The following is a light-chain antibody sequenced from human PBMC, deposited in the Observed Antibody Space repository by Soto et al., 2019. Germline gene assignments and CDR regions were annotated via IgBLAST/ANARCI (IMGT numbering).Light chain of an antibody. V-gene: IGLV1-44*01. CDR3: AAWDDRLNGRV. CDR1: RSNIGSNT. J-gene: IGLJ1*01. Sequence: QSVLTQPPSASGTPGQRITISCSGSRSNIGSNTLNWYQQLQGTAPKLLIYSSNQRPSGVSDRFSGSKSGTSASLAISGLRSEDEADYYCAAWDDRLNGRVFGTGTKLTVL. CDR2: SSN.